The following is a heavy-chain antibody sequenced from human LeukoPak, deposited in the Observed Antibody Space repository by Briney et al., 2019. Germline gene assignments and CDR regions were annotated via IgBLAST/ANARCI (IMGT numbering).Heavy chain of an antibody. CDR3: ARSSAIVGGTRGFDY. Sequence: GGSLRLFCAASGFTVSSNYMNWVRQAPGKGLEWVSVIYSGGSTYYADSVKGRFTISRDSSQNTLYLQMNSLRAEDTAVYYCARSSAIVGGTRGFDYWGQGTLVTVSS. CDR1: GFTVSSNY. D-gene: IGHD1-26*01. V-gene: IGHV3-53*01. J-gene: IGHJ4*02. CDR2: IYSGGST.